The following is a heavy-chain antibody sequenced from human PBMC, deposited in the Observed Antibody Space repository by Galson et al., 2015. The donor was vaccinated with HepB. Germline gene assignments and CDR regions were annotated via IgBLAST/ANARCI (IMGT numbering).Heavy chain of an antibody. D-gene: IGHD2-8*02. CDR1: GYTFTSYG. CDR2: ISAYNGNT. CDR3: ARVGDGVVYASYYYYYMDV. J-gene: IGHJ6*03. Sequence: QSGAEVKKPGASVKVSCTASGYTFTSYGISWVRQAPGQGLEWMGWISAYNGNTNYAQKLQGRVTMTTDTSTSTAYMELRSLRSDDTAVYYCARVGDGVVYASYYYYYMDVWGKGTTVTVSS. V-gene: IGHV1-18*01.